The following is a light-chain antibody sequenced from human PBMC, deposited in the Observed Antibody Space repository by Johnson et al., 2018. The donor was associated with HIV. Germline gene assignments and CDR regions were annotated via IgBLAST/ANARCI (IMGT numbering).Light chain of an antibody. CDR1: SSNIGNNY. CDR2: ENN. Sequence: QPPSVSAAPGQKVTISCSGSSSNIGNNYVSWYQQFPGTAPKLLIYENNKRPSGIPDRFSGSKSGTSTTLGITGLQTGDEADYYCGTWDGSLSAGVFGTGTKVTVL. CDR3: GTWDGSLSAGV. J-gene: IGLJ1*01. V-gene: IGLV1-51*02.